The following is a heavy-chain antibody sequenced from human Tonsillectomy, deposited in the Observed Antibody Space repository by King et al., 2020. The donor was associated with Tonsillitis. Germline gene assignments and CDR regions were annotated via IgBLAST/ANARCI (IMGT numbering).Heavy chain of an antibody. D-gene: IGHD3-16*02. Sequence: QLVQSGAEVKKPGASVKVSCKASGYTFTSYAMHWVRQAPGQRLEWMGWINAGNGNTKYSQKFQGRVTITRDTSTSTAYMELSSLRSEDTAVYYCARDKNDYGWGSYRSGWFDPWGQGTLVTVSS. CDR3: ARDKNDYGWGSYRSGWFDP. CDR1: GYTFTSYA. J-gene: IGHJ5*02. CDR2: INAGNGNT. V-gene: IGHV1-3*01.